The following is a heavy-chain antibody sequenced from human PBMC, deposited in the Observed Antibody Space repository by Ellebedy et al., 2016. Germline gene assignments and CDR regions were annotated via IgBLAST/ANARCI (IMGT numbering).Heavy chain of an antibody. D-gene: IGHD3-10*01. CDR2: ISYDGNDK. Sequence: GESLKISXVASGFAFSRYGIHWVRQAPGKGLEWVAVISYDGNDKYYTNSVKGRFTISRDNSKIRVYLQMNSLRLEDTAVYYCAKVRSSEFYNKYDMDVWGQGTTVTVSS. V-gene: IGHV3-30*18. CDR1: GFAFSRYG. CDR3: AKVRSSEFYNKYDMDV. J-gene: IGHJ6*02.